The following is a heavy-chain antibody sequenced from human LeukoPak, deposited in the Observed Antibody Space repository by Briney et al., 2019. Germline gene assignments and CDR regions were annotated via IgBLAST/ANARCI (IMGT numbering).Heavy chain of an antibody. Sequence: SETLSLTCAVYGGSFSGYYWSWIRQPPGKGLEWIGEINHSGSTNYNPSLKSRVTISVKKSKKQFTLKQRSVAAADTAFYYCASQGHHGKIVGTTLSYFYMDVWGKGTTVTVSS. CDR2: INHSGST. CDR1: GGSFSGYY. J-gene: IGHJ6*03. CDR3: ASQGHHGKIVGTTLSYFYMDV. D-gene: IGHD1-26*01. V-gene: IGHV4-34*01.